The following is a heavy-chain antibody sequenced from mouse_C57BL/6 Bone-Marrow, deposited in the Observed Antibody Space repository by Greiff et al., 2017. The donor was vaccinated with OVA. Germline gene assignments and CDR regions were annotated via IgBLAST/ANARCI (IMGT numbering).Heavy chain of an antibody. CDR2: ISSGGDYI. V-gene: IGHV5-9-1*02. J-gene: IGHJ2*01. Sequence: EVQGVESGEGLVKPGGSLKLSCAASGFTFSSYAMSWVRQTPEKRLEWVAYISSGGDYIYYADTVKGRFTISRYNARNTLYLQMSSLKSEDTAMYYCTRDRVLRYFDYWGQGTTLTVSS. CDR3: TRDRVLRYFDY. D-gene: IGHD1-1*01. CDR1: GFTFSSYA.